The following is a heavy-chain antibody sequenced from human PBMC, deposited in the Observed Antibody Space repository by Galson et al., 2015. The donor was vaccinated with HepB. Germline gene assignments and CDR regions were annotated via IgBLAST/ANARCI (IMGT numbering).Heavy chain of an antibody. J-gene: IGHJ4*02. CDR1: GYTFTSYG. V-gene: IGHV1-18*04. CDR2: INPYNGGT. CDR3: ARHVGSGYPDY. D-gene: IGHD3-22*01. Sequence: SVKVSCKASGYTFTSYGITWVRQAPGQGLEWVGWINPYNGGTNFAQNLQDRVTMSTDTSTSTAYMELRSLRSADTAVYYCARHVGSGYPDYWGQGALVIVSS.